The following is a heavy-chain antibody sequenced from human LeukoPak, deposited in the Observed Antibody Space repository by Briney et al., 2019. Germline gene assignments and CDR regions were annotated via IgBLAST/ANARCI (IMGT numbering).Heavy chain of an antibody. CDR3: ARISSSGWVDAFDI. Sequence: SGPALVKPTQTLTLTCTFSGFSLSTSGMCVSWIRQPPGKALEWLARIDWDDDKYYSTSLKTRLTISKDTSKNQVVLTMTNMDPVDTATYYCARISSSGWVDAFDIWGQGTMVTVSS. CDR2: IDWDDDK. V-gene: IGHV2-70*11. D-gene: IGHD6-19*01. J-gene: IGHJ3*02. CDR1: GFSLSTSGMC.